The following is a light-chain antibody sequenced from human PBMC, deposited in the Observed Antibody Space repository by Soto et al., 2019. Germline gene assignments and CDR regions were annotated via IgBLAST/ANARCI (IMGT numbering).Light chain of an antibody. V-gene: IGKV3-20*01. CDR2: GAS. Sequence: ESVLTQSPGTLSLSPGERATLSCRASQSVSSSFLAWYQLKPGQAPRLLIYGASIRATGIPDRFSGSGSGTDFTLTISRLEPEDFAVYYCQQYDSSPWTFGQGTKVEIK. CDR3: QQYDSSPWT. CDR1: QSVSSSF. J-gene: IGKJ1*01.